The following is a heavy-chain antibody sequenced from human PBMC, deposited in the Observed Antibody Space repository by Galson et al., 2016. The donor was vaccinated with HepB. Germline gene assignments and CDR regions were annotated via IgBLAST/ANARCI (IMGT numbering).Heavy chain of an antibody. D-gene: IGHD6-6*01. CDR1: GFTFSSYA. CDR3: AKVGGPEYSSSRIHYYYYAMDV. CDR2: ISGSGGST. V-gene: IGHV3-23*01. J-gene: IGHJ6*02. Sequence: SLRLSCAASGFTFSSYAMTWVRQAPGKGLEWVSAISGSGGSTYYADFVEGRFTISRDNSKNTLYLQMNSLGAEDTAVYYCAKVGGPEYSSSRIHYYYYAMDVWGQGTTVTVSS.